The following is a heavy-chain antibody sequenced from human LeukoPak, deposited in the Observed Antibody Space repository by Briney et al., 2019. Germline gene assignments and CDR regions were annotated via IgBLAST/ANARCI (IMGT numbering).Heavy chain of an antibody. D-gene: IGHD2-15*01. J-gene: IGHJ6*02. V-gene: IGHV4-4*02. CDR3: ARGKVGGYIYYYYGMDV. CDR2: IYHSGST. CDR1: GGSIKSNNW. Sequence: SGTLSLTCAVSGGSIKSNNWWNWVRQPPGKGLEWIGEIYHSGSTNYNPSLKSRVTISVDTSKNQFSLKLSSVTAADTAVYYCARGKVGGYIYYYYGMDVWGQGTTVTVSS.